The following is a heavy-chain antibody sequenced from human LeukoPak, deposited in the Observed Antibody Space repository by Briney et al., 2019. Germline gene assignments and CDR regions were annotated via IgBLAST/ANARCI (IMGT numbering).Heavy chain of an antibody. D-gene: IGHD2-2*01. J-gene: IGHJ6*02. Sequence: ASVKVSCKASGYTFTSYGISWVRQAPGQGFEWMGWISAYNGNTNYAQKLQGRVTMTTDTSTSTAYMELRSLRSDDTAVYYCARAPIVVVPAANSYYYYYGMDVWGQGTTVTVSS. V-gene: IGHV1-18*01. CDR1: GYTFTSYG. CDR3: ARAPIVVVPAANSYYYYYGMDV. CDR2: ISAYNGNT.